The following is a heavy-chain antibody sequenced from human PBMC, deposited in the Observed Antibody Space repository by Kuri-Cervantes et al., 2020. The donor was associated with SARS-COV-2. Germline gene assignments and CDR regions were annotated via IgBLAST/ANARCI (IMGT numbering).Heavy chain of an antibody. D-gene: IGHD3-16*01. J-gene: IGHJ2*01. CDR3: ARRTVGHFDL. CDR1: GYSISSGYY. Sequence: SQTLSLTCAVSGYSISSGYYWGWIRQPPGKGLEWIGSIYHSGSTYYNPSLKSRVTILVDTSKNQFSLKLSSVTAADTAVYYCARRTVGHFDLWGRGTLVTVSS. V-gene: IGHV4-38-2*01. CDR2: IYHSGST.